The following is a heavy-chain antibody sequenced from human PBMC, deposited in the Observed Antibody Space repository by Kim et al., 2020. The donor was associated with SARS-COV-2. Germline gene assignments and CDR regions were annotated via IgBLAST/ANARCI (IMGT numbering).Heavy chain of an antibody. CDR2: ISGSGGST. Sequence: GGSLRLSCAASGFTFSSYAMSWVRQAPGKGLEWVSAISGSGGSTYYADSVKGRFTISRDNTKNTLYLQMNSLRAEDTAVYYCAKWRSGYEDGMDVWGQGTTVTVSS. V-gene: IGHV3-23*01. D-gene: IGHD5-12*01. CDR3: AKWRSGYEDGMDV. CDR1: GFTFSSYA. J-gene: IGHJ6*02.